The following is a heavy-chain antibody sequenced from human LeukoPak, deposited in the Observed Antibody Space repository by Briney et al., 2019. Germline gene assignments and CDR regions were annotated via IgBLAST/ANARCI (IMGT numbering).Heavy chain of an antibody. V-gene: IGHV3-33*01. D-gene: IGHD3-10*01. J-gene: IGHJ4*02. CDR1: GFVFSSYG. CDR3: ARDGGSGSPKVYFDY. Sequence: GGSLRLSCAASGFVFSSYGMHWVRQTPGKGLDWVAVIWSDGSYKDNADSVKGRSTISRDNSKNTLYLQMNSLRAEDTAVYYCARDGGSGSPKVYFDYWGQGTLVTVSS. CDR2: IWSDGSYK.